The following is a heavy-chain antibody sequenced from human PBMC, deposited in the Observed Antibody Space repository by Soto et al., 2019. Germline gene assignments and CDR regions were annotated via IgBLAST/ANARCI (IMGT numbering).Heavy chain of an antibody. J-gene: IGHJ4*02. Sequence: LSLTCAVSGDSVSNDNYYWSWIRQPPGKGLEWIGYIYYSGTTNYNSYLKSRLSLSVDMSKNQFSLKLASVTAADTAVYFCARSQRGRTAFTFDYWGQGAMVTVYS. CDR1: GDSVSNDNYY. D-gene: IGHD3-16*01. CDR3: ARSQRGRTAFTFDY. V-gene: IGHV4-61*01. CDR2: IYYSGTT.